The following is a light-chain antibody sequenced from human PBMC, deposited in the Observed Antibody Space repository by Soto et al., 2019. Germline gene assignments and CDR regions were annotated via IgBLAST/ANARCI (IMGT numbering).Light chain of an antibody. CDR2: DVN. J-gene: IGLJ1*01. V-gene: IGLV2-14*03. Sequence: QSVLAQPASGSGSPGQSIAISCTGTSVDVGGFEYVSWYQQHPGKVPKLMIYDVNNRPSGVSNRFSGSKSGNTASLTISGLQAEDEADYFCSSYTSSNTYVFVTGTKFTVL. CDR3: SSYTSSNTYV. CDR1: SVDVGGFEY.